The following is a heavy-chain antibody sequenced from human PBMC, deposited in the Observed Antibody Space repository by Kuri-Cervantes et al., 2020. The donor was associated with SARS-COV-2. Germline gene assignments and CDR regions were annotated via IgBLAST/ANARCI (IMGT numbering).Heavy chain of an antibody. CDR1: GGSISSYY. Sequence: SETLSLTCTVSGGSISSYYWSWIRQPPGKGLEWIGYIYYSGSTNYNPSLKSRVTISVDTSKNQFSLKLSSVTAADTAVYYCARRAYGTGNQRDEYFQHWGQGTLVTVSS. V-gene: IGHV4-59*01. CDR3: ARRAYGTGNQRDEYFQH. CDR2: IYYSGST. J-gene: IGHJ1*01. D-gene: IGHD2-8*02.